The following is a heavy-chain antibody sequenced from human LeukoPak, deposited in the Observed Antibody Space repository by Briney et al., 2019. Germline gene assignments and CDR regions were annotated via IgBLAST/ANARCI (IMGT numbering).Heavy chain of an antibody. D-gene: IGHD5-12*01. V-gene: IGHV3-30-3*01. CDR2: ISYDGSNK. J-gene: IGHJ3*02. CDR3: AGSLATLDAFDI. Sequence: PGRSLRLSCAASGFTFSSYAMHWVRQAPGKGLEWVAVISYDGSNKYYADSVKGRFTISRDNSKNTLYLQMNSLRAEDTAVYYCAGSLATLDAFDIWGQGTMVTVSS. CDR1: GFTFSSYA.